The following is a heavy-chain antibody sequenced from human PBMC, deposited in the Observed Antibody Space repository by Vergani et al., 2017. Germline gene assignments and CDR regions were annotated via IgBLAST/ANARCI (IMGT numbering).Heavy chain of an antibody. J-gene: IGHJ4*02. CDR3: ARQSAMIISQGHFDY. V-gene: IGHV4-38-2*01. CDR1: GDSLRGHY. CDR2: VYQSGNT. D-gene: IGHD5-18*01. Sequence: QVQLRQWGAGLVKPSETLSLTCGIYGDSLRGHYWGWIRQSPGRGLEWIGSVYQSGNTFYNPSFKSRVTISVDTSNDQFSLRLASMAAADTAMYFCARQSAMIISQGHFDYWGQGVLVTVSS.